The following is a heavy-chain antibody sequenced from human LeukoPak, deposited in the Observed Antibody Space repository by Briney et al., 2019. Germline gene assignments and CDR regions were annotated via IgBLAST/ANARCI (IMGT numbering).Heavy chain of an antibody. V-gene: IGHV3-23*01. D-gene: IGHD6-6*01. CDR1: GFTFSSYA. Sequence: GGSLRLSCAASGFTFSSYAMSWVRQAPGKGLEWVSAISGSGGSTYYADSVKGRFTISRDSSKNTLYLQMNSLRAEDTAVYYCAKIRYSSSLYYFDYWGQGTLVTVSS. CDR2: ISGSGGST. CDR3: AKIRYSSSLYYFDY. J-gene: IGHJ4*02.